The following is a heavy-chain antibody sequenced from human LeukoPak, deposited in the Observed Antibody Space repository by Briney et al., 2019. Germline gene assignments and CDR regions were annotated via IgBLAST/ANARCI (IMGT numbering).Heavy chain of an antibody. J-gene: IGHJ4*02. V-gene: IGHV3-73*01. CDR3: RRSIDY. CDR1: GFTFSDSA. CDR2: IRSTGDGSAT. Sequence: GGSLRLSCAASGFTFSDSAVHWVRQASGKGLEWVGRIRSTGDGSATAYAASVKGRFTISRDDSKNTAYLQMNSLKTEDTAVYYCRRSIDYWGQGTLVTVSS.